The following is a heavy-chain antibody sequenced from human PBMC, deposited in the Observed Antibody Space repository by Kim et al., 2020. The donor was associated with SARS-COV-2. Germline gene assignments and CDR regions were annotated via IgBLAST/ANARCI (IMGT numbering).Heavy chain of an antibody. Sequence: SETLSLTCTVYGESFSGYYWTWIRQPPGRGLEWIGEINHSGSTNYNPSLKSRVTISVDTSKNQFSLKLTSVTAADTAVYYCARGRYGSGSHYVAHSYYG. CDR1: GESFSGYY. D-gene: IGHD3-10*01. V-gene: IGHV4-34*01. CDR3: ARGRYGSGSHYVAHSYYG. CDR2: INHSGST. J-gene: IGHJ6*01.